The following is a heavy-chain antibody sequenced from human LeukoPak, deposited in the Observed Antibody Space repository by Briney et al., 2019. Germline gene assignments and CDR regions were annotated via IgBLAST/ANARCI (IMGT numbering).Heavy chain of an antibody. J-gene: IGHJ6*03. CDR2: IYYGGTT. V-gene: IGHV4-59*08. CDR3: ARGREYSRSSGLVGDYYHMHV. D-gene: IGHD6-6*01. Sequence: PSETLSLTCTVAGGSISSYYWGWIRQPPGKGLGWIGYIYYGGTTNYNPSLKRRVTIALDTSKNQFSMKLSSVTASDTAVYYCARGREYSRSSGLVGDYYHMHVWGKGPTVTVPS. CDR1: GGSISSYY.